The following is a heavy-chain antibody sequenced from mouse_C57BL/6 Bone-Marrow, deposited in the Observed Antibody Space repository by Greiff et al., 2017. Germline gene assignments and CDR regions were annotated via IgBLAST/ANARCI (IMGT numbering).Heavy chain of an antibody. CDR2: IHPSDSDT. CDR3: ATKIPYGVNAMDY. Sequence: QVQLQQSGAELVKPGASVKVSCKASGYTFTSYWMHWVKQRPGQGLEWIGRIHPSDSDTNYNQKFKGKATLTVGKSSSTAYMQLSSLTSEDSAVYYCATKIPYGVNAMDYWGQGTSVTVSS. CDR1: GYTFTSYW. D-gene: IGHD1-1*02. J-gene: IGHJ4*01. V-gene: IGHV1-74*01.